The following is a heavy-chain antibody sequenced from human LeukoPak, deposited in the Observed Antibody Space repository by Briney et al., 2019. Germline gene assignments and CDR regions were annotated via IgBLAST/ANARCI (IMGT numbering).Heavy chain of an antibody. CDR1: GFTFDDYA. CDR2: ISWNSGSI. J-gene: IGHJ4*02. CDR3: AKAPGSSIAASYYFDY. Sequence: GMSLRLSCAASGFTFDDYAMHWVRQAPGKGLEWVSGISWNSGSIGYADSVKGRFTISRDNAKNSLYLQMNSLRAEDTALYYCAKAPGSSIAASYYFDYWGQGTLVTVSS. V-gene: IGHV3-9*01. D-gene: IGHD6-6*01.